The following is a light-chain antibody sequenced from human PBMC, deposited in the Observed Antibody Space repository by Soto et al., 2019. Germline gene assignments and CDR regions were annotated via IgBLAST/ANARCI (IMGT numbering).Light chain of an antibody. Sequence: EIVLTQSPGTLSFSPGESATLSCRASQSVSSTYLAWYQQKPGQAPRLLIYGASTRATGIPDRFSGSGSGTDFTLTIRRLEPEDFAVYYCQGHDSSPTWTFGQGTKVEIK. CDR3: QGHDSSPTWT. V-gene: IGKV3-20*01. CDR2: GAS. CDR1: QSVSSTY. J-gene: IGKJ1*01.